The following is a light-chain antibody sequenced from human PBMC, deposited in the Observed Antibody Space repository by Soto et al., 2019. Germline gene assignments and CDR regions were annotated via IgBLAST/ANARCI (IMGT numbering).Light chain of an antibody. Sequence: IQMTQGPSTLSSSIGNVFTITCRASQRISSWLAWYQQKPGKAPKLLIYKASSLESGVPSRFSGSGSGTEFTITISSLQADDFTPEYCQPYNRHSCTFAQRTKA. J-gene: IGKJ1*01. V-gene: IGKV1-5*03. CDR3: QPYNRHSCT. CDR1: QRISSW. CDR2: KAS.